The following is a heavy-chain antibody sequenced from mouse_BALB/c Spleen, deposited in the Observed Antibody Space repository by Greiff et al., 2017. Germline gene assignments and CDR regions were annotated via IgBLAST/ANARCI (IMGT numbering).Heavy chain of an antibody. V-gene: IGHV1-15*01. J-gene: IGHJ4*01. CDR1: GYTFPDYE. Sequence: QVQLKQSGAELVRPGASVTLSCKASGYTFPDYEMHWVKQTPVHGLEWIGAIDPETGGTAYNQKFKGKASITADTSSNTAYLQLSSLTSEDTAVYYCARRLGAMDDWGQGTSVTVSS. CDR2: IDPETGGT. CDR3: ARRLGAMDD. D-gene: IGHD2-4*01.